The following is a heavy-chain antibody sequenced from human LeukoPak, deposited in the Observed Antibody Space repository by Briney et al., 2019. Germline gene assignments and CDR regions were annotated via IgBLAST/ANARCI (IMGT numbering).Heavy chain of an antibody. CDR3: ARDPNNCSGGSCYVH. J-gene: IGHJ4*02. CDR2: IIPIFGTA. V-gene: IGHV1-69*13. D-gene: IGHD2-15*01. Sequence: SVKVSCKASGGTFSSYAISWVRQAPGQGLEWMGGIIPIFGTANYAQKFQGRVTITADESTSTAYMELSSLRSEDTAVYYCARDPNNCSGGSCYVHWGQGTLVTVSS. CDR1: GGTFSSYA.